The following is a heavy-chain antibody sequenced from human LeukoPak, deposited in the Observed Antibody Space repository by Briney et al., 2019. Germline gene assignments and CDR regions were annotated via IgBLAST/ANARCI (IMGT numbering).Heavy chain of an antibody. CDR2: IWAGGNKK. V-gene: IGHV3-33*06. CDR3: AKDDDTSGHYSYFQD. J-gene: IGHJ1*01. D-gene: IGHD3-22*01. CDR1: GFTFRNYG. Sequence: GGSLRLSCAASGFTFRNYGMHWVRQAPGKGLEWVAVIWAGGNKKYCADCVKGRFTVSRDTLKNTLYLQMDSLRAEDTAVYYCAKDDDTSGHYSYFQDWGQGTLVTVSS.